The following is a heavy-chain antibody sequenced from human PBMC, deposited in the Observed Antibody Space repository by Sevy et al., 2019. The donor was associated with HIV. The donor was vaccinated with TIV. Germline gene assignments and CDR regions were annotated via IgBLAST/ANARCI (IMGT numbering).Heavy chain of an antibody. CDR1: GYTFTSYG. V-gene: IGHV1-18*01. D-gene: IGHD3-10*01. J-gene: IGHJ5*02. CDR3: ARSLWFGELSRLYNWFDP. CDR2: ISAYNGNT. Sequence: ASVKVSCKASGYTFTSYGISWVRQAPGQGLEWMGWISAYNGNTNYAQKLQGRVTMTTDTSTSTAYMELGSLRSDDTAVYYCARSLWFGELSRLYNWFDPWGQGTLVTVSS.